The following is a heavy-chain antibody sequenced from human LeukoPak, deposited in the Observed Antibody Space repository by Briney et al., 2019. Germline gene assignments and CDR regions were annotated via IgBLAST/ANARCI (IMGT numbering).Heavy chain of an antibody. CDR1: GFTFSGST. CDR2: IRSKANSSAT. V-gene: IGHV3-73*01. Sequence: QPGGSLRLSCAASGFTFSGSTMHWVRQASGKGLEWVGRIRSKANSSATAYAASVKGRFTISRDDSKNTAYLQINSLKTEDTAMYYCTITSDTSDWRPYYYYYMDVWGKGTTVTVSS. D-gene: IGHD6-19*01. CDR3: TITSDTSDWRPYYYYYMDV. J-gene: IGHJ6*03.